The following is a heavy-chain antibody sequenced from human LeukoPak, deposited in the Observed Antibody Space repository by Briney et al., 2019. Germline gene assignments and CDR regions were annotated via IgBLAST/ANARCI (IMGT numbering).Heavy chain of an antibody. V-gene: IGHV4-39*07. D-gene: IGHD3-16*02. Sequence: PSETLSLTCTVSGGSISSSSYYWGWIRQPPGKGLEWIGSIYYSGSTNYNPSLKSRVTISVDTSKNQFSLKLSSVTAADTAVYYCARGKITFGGVIADYWGQGTLVTVSS. CDR1: GGSISSSSYY. CDR2: IYYSGST. CDR3: ARGKITFGGVIADY. J-gene: IGHJ4*02.